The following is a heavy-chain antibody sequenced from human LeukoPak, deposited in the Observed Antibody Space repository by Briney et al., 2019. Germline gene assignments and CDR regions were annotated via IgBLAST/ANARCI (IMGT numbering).Heavy chain of an antibody. Sequence: SETLSLTCIVSGDSITSGSYYWSWIRQPAGKGLEWIGHIYTSGSTHYNPSLKSRVTISVDTSKNQFSLTLSSVTAADTAVYYCARELVVRGVSNWFDPWGQGTLVTVSS. CDR1: GDSITSGSYY. V-gene: IGHV4-61*09. J-gene: IGHJ5*02. CDR2: IYTSGST. CDR3: ARELVVRGVSNWFDP. D-gene: IGHD3-10*01.